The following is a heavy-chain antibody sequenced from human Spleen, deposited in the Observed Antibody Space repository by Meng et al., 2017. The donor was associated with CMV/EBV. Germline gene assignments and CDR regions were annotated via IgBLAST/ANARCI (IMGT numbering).Heavy chain of an antibody. D-gene: IGHD3-10*01. V-gene: IGHV3-72*01. CDR3: VRGRGNNWFDP. Sequence: GESLKISCAASGFTFSDHYMDWVRQAPGKGLEWVGRSRNKARSYTIEYAASVKGRFTISRDDSKNSLYLQMNSLKTEDTAVYYCVRGRGNNWFDPWGQGTLVTVSS. J-gene: IGHJ5*02. CDR1: GFTFSDHY. CDR2: SRNKARSYTI.